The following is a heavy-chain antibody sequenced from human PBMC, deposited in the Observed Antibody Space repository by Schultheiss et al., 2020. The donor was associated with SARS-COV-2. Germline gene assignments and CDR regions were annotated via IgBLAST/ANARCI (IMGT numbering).Heavy chain of an antibody. V-gene: IGHV3-23*01. CDR2: ISGSGGNI. J-gene: IGHJ4*02. CDR3: VKFKDY. CDR1: GFTFSSYS. Sequence: GGSLRLSCAASGFTFSSYSMNWVRQAPGKGLECVSTISGSGGNIYYADSVKGRFTISRDNSKNTLYLQMNSLRAEDTAVYYCVKFKDYWGQGTLVTVSS.